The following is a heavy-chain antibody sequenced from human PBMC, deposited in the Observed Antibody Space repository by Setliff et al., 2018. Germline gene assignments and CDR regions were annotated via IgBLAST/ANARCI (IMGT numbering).Heavy chain of an antibody. CDR1: GFSITSGYY. D-gene: IGHD2-2*02. J-gene: IGHJ5*02. V-gene: IGHV4-38-2*01. CDR2: RYHSGTT. Sequence: SETLSLTCAVSGFSITSGYYWGWIRQAPGKGLEWIGSRYHSGTTYYNPSLKRLVAISLDTSKNHFSLNLNSVTAADTAVYFCARHLSHCTMTTCYNNWFDPWGQGTLVTVPQ. CDR3: ARHLSHCTMTTCYNNWFDP.